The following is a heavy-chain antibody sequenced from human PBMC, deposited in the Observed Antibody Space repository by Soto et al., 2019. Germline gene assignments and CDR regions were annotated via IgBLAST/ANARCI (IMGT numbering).Heavy chain of an antibody. J-gene: IGHJ5*02. CDR3: ARDRDETNWFDP. Sequence: QVQLVESGGGVVQPGRSLRLSCAAPGFTFSSYGMHWVRQAPGKGLEWVAVIWYDGSNKYYADSVKGRFTISRDNSKNTLYLQMNSLRAEDTAVYYCARDRDETNWFDPWGQGTLVTVSS. CDR2: IWYDGSNK. CDR1: GFTFSSYG. V-gene: IGHV3-33*01.